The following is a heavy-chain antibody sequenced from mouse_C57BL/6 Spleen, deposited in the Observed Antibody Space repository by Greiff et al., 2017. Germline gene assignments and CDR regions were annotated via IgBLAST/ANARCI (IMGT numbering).Heavy chain of an antibody. Sequence: VQLQQSGAELARPGASVKLSCKASGYTFTSYGISWVKQRTGQGLEWIGEIYPRSGNTYYNEKFKGKATLTADKSSSTAYMELRSLTSEDSAVYFCARGGLFITTVWDFDYWGQGTTLTVSS. V-gene: IGHV1-81*01. CDR2: IYPRSGNT. CDR3: ARGGLFITTVWDFDY. CDR1: GYTFTSYG. D-gene: IGHD1-1*01. J-gene: IGHJ2*01.